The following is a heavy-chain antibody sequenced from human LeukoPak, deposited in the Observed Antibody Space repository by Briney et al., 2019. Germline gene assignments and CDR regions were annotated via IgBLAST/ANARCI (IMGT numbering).Heavy chain of an antibody. Sequence: QPGGSLRLSCAASGFIFSSYGMHWVRQAPGKGLEWVAVIWYDGSNKYYADSVKGRFTISRDNSKNTLYLQMNSLRAEDTAVYYCARRYCSSTSCYFSNWFNPWGQGTLVTVSS. CDR2: IWYDGSNK. D-gene: IGHD2-2*01. CDR1: GFIFSSYG. J-gene: IGHJ5*02. CDR3: ARRYCSSTSCYFSNWFNP. V-gene: IGHV3-33*01.